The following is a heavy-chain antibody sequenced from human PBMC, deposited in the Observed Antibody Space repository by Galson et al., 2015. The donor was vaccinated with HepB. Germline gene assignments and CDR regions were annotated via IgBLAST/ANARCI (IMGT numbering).Heavy chain of an antibody. V-gene: IGHV1-8*01. J-gene: IGHJ4*02. CDR1: GYTFINYD. CDR3: ARALRYFDWLG. Sequence: SVKVSCKASGYTFINYDINWVRQATGQGLEWMGWMNPNSGKTGYAQKFHGRVTMTRDISISTAYMELSSLRSEDTAVYYCARALRYFDWLGWGQGTLVTVSS. CDR2: MNPNSGKT. D-gene: IGHD3-9*01.